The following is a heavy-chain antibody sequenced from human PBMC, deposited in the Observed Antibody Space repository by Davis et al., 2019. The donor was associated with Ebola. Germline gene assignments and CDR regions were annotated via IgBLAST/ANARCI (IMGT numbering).Heavy chain of an antibody. J-gene: IGHJ6*02. V-gene: IGHV4-34*01. Sequence: SETLSLTCAVYGGSFSGYYWSWIRQPPGKGLEWIGEINHSGSTNYNPSLKSRVTISVDTSKNQFSLKLSSATAADTAVYYCARGEVRYCSSTSCYNYGMDVWGQGTTVTVSS. CDR1: GGSFSGYY. CDR3: ARGEVRYCSSTSCYNYGMDV. D-gene: IGHD2-2*02. CDR2: INHSGST.